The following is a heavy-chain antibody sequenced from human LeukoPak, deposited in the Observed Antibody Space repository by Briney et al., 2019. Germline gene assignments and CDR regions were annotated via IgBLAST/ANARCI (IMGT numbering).Heavy chain of an antibody. CDR1: GGSISSYY. Sequence: PSETLSLTCTVSGGSISSYYWSWIRQPPGKGLEWIGDIYFSGRTRYNPSLKSRVTISIDTSKNQFSLKLSSVTAADTAVYYCARRCSSASCSFDFWGQGTVVSVFS. D-gene: IGHD2-2*01. CDR2: IYFSGRT. J-gene: IGHJ4*02. V-gene: IGHV4-59*08. CDR3: ARRCSSASCSFDF.